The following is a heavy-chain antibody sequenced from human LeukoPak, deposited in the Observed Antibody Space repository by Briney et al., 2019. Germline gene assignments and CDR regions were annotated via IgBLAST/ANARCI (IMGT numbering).Heavy chain of an antibody. CDR2: IIPIFVTA. CDR3: ARAGVAARLTPFDY. D-gene: IGHD6-6*01. CDR1: GGTFSSYA. J-gene: IGHJ4*02. V-gene: IGHV1-69*13. Sequence: PSVKVSCKASGGTFSSYAISWVRQAPGQGLEWMGGIIPIFVTANYAQKFQGRVTITADESTSTAYMELSSLRSEDTAVYYCARAGVAARLTPFDYWGQGTLVTVSS.